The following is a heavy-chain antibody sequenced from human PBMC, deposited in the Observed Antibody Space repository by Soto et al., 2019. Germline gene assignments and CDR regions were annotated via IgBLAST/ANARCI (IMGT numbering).Heavy chain of an antibody. CDR1: GFTFDDYA. J-gene: IGHJ3*02. V-gene: IGHV3-9*01. CDR2: ISWNSGSI. CDR3: AKDKVAAAGTDAFDS. D-gene: IGHD6-13*01. Sequence: GGSLRLSCAASGFTFDDYAMHWVRQAPGKGLEWVSGISWNSGSIGYADSVKGRFTISRDNAKNSLYLQMNSLRAEDTALYYCAKDKVAAAGTDAFDSWGQGTMVTVSS.